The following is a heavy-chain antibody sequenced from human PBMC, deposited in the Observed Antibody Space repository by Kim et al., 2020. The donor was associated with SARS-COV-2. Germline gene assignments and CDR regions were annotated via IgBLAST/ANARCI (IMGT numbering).Heavy chain of an antibody. Sequence: SETLSLTCTVSGGSVSSGSYYWSWIRQPPGKGLEWIGYIYYSGSTNYNPSLKSRVTISVDTSKNQFSLKLSSVTAADTAVYYCARGTYYDFWSGNYGMDVWGQGTTVTVSS. D-gene: IGHD3-3*01. CDR1: GGSVSSGSYY. CDR3: ARGTYYDFWSGNYGMDV. J-gene: IGHJ6*02. V-gene: IGHV4-61*01. CDR2: IYYSGST.